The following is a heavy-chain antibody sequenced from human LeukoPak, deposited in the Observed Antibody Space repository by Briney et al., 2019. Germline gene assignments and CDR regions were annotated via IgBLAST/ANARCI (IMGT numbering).Heavy chain of an antibody. J-gene: IGHJ3*02. V-gene: IGHV3-23*01. CDR1: GFTSSSYA. Sequence: RRSLRLSCGASGFTSSSYAMSWVGRGPGKGLEGVSGFRGSGGITYYADSVKGRFIISSDNLNNTLYLQLGGLRAEDTAVYYCARNGGRRAFDIWGQGTMVTVSS. CDR3: ARNGGRRAFDI. D-gene: IGHD2-8*01. CDR2: FRGSGGIT.